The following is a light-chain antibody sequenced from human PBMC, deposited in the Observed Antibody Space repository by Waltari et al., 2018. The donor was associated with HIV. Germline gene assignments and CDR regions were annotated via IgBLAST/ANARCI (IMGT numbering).Light chain of an antibody. Sequence: QSVLTQPPSVSAAPGQKVTISCSGRGSNMGNNNVSGYQQVPGTAPKVLIYDNNQRPSGILDRFSGSKSGTSATLGITGLQTGDEADYYCGTWDSSLSAVVFGGGTKLTVL. J-gene: IGLJ2*01. CDR1: GSNMGNNN. V-gene: IGLV1-51*01. CDR3: GTWDSSLSAVV. CDR2: DNN.